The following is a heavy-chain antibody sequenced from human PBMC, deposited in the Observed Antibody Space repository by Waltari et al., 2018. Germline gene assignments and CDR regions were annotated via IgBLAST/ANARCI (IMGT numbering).Heavy chain of an antibody. CDR1: EFTFSSYG. CDR2: ISYDGSNK. D-gene: IGHD1-26*01. J-gene: IGHJ4*02. Sequence: QVQLVASGGGVVQPGRSLRLSCAAYEFTFSSYGLHWVRQAPGKGLEWVAVISYDGSNKYYADSVKGRFTISRDNSKNTLYLQMNSLRAEDTAVYYCARGAPPTVWGQGTLVTVSS. CDR3: ARGAPPTV. V-gene: IGHV3-30*03.